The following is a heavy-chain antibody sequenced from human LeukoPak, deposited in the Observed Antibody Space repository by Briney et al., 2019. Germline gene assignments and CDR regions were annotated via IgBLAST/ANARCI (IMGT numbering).Heavy chain of an antibody. Sequence: GGSLRLSCAASGFTFTTFWMSWVRQAPGKGLEWVANIKQDGSERYYVDSVKGRFTISRDNAKNSLYLQMNSLRAEDTGVYYCARGDKFSGDYWGQGTLVTVSS. CDR3: ARGDKFSGDY. CDR2: IKQDGSER. J-gene: IGHJ4*02. CDR1: GFTFTTFW. D-gene: IGHD2-15*01. V-gene: IGHV3-7*04.